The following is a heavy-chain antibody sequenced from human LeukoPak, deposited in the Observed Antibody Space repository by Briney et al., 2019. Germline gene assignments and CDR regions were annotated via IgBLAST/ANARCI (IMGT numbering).Heavy chain of an antibody. CDR2: INQDESEK. V-gene: IGHV3-7*01. CDR1: GFTFSTYW. Sequence: GGSLRLSCAASGFTFSTYWMGWVRQTPEKGLEWVANINQDESEKKNVDSVKGRFTTSRDNARNSLSLQMNSLRAEDTAVYYCARPSLNSGSYFDYWGQGTLVTVSS. CDR3: ARPSLNSGSYFDY. J-gene: IGHJ4*02. D-gene: IGHD1-26*01.